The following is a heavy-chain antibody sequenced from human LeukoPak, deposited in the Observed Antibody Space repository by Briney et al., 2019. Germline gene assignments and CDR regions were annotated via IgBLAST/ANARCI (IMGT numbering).Heavy chain of an antibody. CDR3: AGRRDGYNNLDY. Sequence: SETLSLTCAVYGGSFSGYYWSWIRQPPGKGLEWIGVINHSGSTNYNPSLKSRVTISVDTSKNQFSLKLSSVTAADTAVYYCAGRRDGYNNLDYWGQGTLVTVSS. V-gene: IGHV4-34*01. CDR1: GGSFSGYY. J-gene: IGHJ4*02. D-gene: IGHD4-4*01. CDR2: INHSGST.